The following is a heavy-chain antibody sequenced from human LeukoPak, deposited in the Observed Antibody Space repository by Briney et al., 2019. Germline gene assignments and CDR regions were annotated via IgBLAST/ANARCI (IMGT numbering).Heavy chain of an antibody. CDR2: ISSSGSTI. Sequence: GGSLRLSCAASGFTFSDYYMSWIRQAPGKGLEWVSYISSSGSTIYYADSVKGRFTISRDNAKNSLYLQMNSLRAEDTAVYYCARGLRPGYYYSMDVWGQGTTVTVSS. D-gene: IGHD5/OR15-5a*01. J-gene: IGHJ6*02. CDR1: GFTFSDYY. V-gene: IGHV3-11*01. CDR3: ARGLRPGYYYSMDV.